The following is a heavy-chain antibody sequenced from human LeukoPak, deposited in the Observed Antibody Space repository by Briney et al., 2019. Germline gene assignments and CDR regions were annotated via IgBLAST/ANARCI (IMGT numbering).Heavy chain of an antibody. V-gene: IGHV3-23*01. CDR1: GFTFSTYA. D-gene: IGHD6-13*01. CDR2: ISGSGGST. J-gene: IGHJ4*02. CDR3: AKLTGSKGISAACDS. Sequence: GGSLRLSCAASGFTFSTYAMTWVRQAPGKGLAWVSAISGSGGSTYFADSVKGQFTISRDNSKNTLYLQMNSLRAEDTAVYYCAKLTGSKGISAACDSWGQGTLVTVSS.